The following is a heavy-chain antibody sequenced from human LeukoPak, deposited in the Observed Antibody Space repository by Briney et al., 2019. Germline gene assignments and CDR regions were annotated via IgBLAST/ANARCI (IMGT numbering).Heavy chain of an antibody. CDR3: AEARPLSPPDY. J-gene: IGHJ4*02. Sequence: ASETLSLTCTVSGGSISSYYWSWIRQPPGKGLEWIGYIYYGGSTNYNPSLKSRVTISVDASKNQFSLKLSSVTAADTAVYYCAEARPLSPPDYWGQGTLVTVSS. CDR2: IYYGGST. D-gene: IGHD3-16*02. CDR1: GGSISSYY. V-gene: IGHV4-59*12.